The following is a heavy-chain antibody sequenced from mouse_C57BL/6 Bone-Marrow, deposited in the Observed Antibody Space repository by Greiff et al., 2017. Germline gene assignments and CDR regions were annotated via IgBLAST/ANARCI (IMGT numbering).Heavy chain of an antibody. CDR1: GYTFPSYW. V-gene: IGHV1-55*01. Sequence: QVQLQQPGAELVKPGASVKMSCKASGYTFPSYWITWVKQRPGPGLEWIGDISPGSGSTNYNEKFKSKATLTVDTSSSTAYMQLSSLTSEDSAVYYCARHARRWFAYWGQGTLVTVSA. J-gene: IGHJ3*01. CDR3: ARHARRWFAY. CDR2: ISPGSGST.